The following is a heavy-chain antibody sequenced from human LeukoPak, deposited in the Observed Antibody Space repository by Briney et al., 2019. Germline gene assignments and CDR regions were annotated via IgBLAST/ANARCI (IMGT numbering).Heavy chain of an antibody. V-gene: IGHV3-23*01. D-gene: IGHD1-1*01. Sequence: PGGSLRLSCAASGFTFSSYAMSWVRQAPGKGLEWVSAISGSGGSTYYADSVKGRFTISRDNSKNTLYLQMNSLRAEDTAVYYCATRDNKHLHYFDHWGQGTLVTVSS. CDR2: ISGSGGST. J-gene: IGHJ4*02. CDR1: GFTFSSYA. CDR3: ATRDNKHLHYFDH.